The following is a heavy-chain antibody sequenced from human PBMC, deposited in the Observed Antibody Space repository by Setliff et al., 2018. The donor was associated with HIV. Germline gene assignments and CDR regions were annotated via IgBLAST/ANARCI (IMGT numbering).Heavy chain of an antibody. V-gene: IGHV4-39*07. D-gene: IGHD3-10*01. CDR2: INHSGST. Sequence: SETLSLTCTVSGGSISRGSYSWGWIRQPPGKGLEWIGEINHSGSTNYNPSLKSRVTISVDTSKNQFSLKLSSATAADTAVYYCARGDRWFGEHYFDYWGQGTLVTVSS. CDR3: ARGDRWFGEHYFDY. J-gene: IGHJ4*02. CDR1: GGSISRGSYS.